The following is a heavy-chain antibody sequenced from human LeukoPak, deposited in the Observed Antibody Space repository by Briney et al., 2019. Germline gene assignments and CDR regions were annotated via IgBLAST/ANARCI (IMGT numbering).Heavy chain of an antibody. CDR2: IYTSGST. CDR1: GGSISSYY. CDR3: ASSDTAMVTIWFDP. V-gene: IGHV4-4*07. D-gene: IGHD5-18*01. Sequence: SETLSLTCTVSGGSISSYYWSWIRQPAGKGLEWIGRIYTSGSTNYNPSLKSRVTISVDTSKNQFSLKLSSVTAADTAVYYCASSDTAMVTIWFDPWGQGTLVTVSS. J-gene: IGHJ5*02.